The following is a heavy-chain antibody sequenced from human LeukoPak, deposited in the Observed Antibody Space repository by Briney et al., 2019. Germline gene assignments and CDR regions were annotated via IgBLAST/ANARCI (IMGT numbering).Heavy chain of an antibody. J-gene: IGHJ4*02. CDR1: GFTFSSYW. Sequence: GGSLRLSCAASGFTFSSYWMSWVRQAPGKGLEWVANIKQDGSEKYYVDSVKGRFTISRDNAKNSLYLQMNSLRAEDTAVYYCARDPRVRIAAAGTPPDYWGQGTLVTVSS. D-gene: IGHD6-13*01. CDR3: ARDPRVRIAAAGTPPDY. V-gene: IGHV3-7*01. CDR2: IKQDGSEK.